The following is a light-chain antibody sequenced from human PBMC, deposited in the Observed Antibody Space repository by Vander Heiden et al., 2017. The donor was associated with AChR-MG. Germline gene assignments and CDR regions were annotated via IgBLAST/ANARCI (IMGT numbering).Light chain of an antibody. J-gene: IGKJ1*01. CDR1: QSISSY. CDR3: QQRDSTPWT. CDR2: AAS. Sequence: DIQMTQSPSSLSASVGDRVTITCRASQSISSYLNWDQQKPGKAPKLLIYAASSLERGVPYRFSGSGSGTDFTLTISRLEPEDFATYYCQQRDSTPWTFGQGTKVEIK. V-gene: IGKV1-39*01.